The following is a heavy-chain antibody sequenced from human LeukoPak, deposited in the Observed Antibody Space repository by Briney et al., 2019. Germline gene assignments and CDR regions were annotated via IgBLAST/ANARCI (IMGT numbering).Heavy chain of an antibody. Sequence: ASVKVSCKASGYTFTSYGISWVRQAPGQGLEWMGWISAYNGNTNYAQKLQGRVTMTTDTSTSTAYMELRSLRSDDTAVYYCARDKVWFGEHDYYYYYYMDVWGKGTTVTVSS. CDR3: ARDKVWFGEHDYYYYYYMDV. CDR2: ISAYNGNT. J-gene: IGHJ6*03. D-gene: IGHD3-10*01. V-gene: IGHV1-18*01. CDR1: GYTFTSYG.